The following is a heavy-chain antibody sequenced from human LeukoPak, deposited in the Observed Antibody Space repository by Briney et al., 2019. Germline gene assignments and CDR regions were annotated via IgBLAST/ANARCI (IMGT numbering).Heavy chain of an antibody. Sequence: GGSLKLSCAASGFTLRDSSVYWVRQASGKGLEWLGRIRSKANNYAISYAASVKGRFTVSRDDSKNMAYLQMSSLRTEDTAIYYCTRLGDYSEAGGYWGQGTLVTVSS. CDR2: IRSKANNYAI. D-gene: IGHD4-11*01. J-gene: IGHJ4*02. CDR3: TRLGDYSEAGGY. CDR1: GFTLRDSS. V-gene: IGHV3-73*01.